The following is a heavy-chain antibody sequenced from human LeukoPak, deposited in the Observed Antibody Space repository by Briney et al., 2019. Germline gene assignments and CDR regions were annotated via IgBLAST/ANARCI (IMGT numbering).Heavy chain of an antibody. CDR2: INPTGGST. D-gene: IGHD5-12*01. CDR1: GYTFPSYF. CDR3: ATARDIVATNWFDP. Sequence: ASVTVSCKASGYTFPSYFMHWVRQAPGQGLEWMGIINPTGGSTTYAQKFQGRVTMTEDTSTDTAYMELSSLRSEDTAVYYCATARDIVATNWFDPWGQGTLVTVSS. V-gene: IGHV1-46*01. J-gene: IGHJ5*02.